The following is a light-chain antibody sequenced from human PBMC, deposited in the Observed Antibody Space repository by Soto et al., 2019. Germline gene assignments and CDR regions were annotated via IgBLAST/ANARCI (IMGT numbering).Light chain of an antibody. CDR1: SSDVGGYNY. CDR3: LSYADTAYV. J-gene: IGLJ1*01. V-gene: IGLV2-8*01. CDR2: EVS. Sequence: SVLTQPPSASGSPGQSVTISCAGTSSDVGGYNYVSWYQQYPGKVPKLMIYEVSERPSGVPDRFSGSESGNTAFLTVSGLQAEDEADYYCLSYADTAYVFGTGTKVTVL.